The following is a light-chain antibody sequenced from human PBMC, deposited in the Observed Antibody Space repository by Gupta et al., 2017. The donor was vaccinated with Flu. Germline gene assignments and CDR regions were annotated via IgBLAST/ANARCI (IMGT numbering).Light chain of an antibody. Sequence: GTLSLSPGERATLSCRASQSVSSSYLAWYQQKSGQAPRLLIYGASRRVTGIPDRFSGSGSGTDFTLTISRLEPEDFAVYYCQQYGGSPHTFGQGTKVEIK. CDR3: QQYGGSPHT. J-gene: IGKJ2*01. CDR2: GAS. V-gene: IGKV3-20*01. CDR1: QSVSSSY.